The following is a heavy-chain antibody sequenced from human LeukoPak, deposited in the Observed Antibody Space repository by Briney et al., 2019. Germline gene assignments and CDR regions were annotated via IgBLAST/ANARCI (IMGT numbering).Heavy chain of an antibody. D-gene: IGHD2-2*01. CDR3: AKDSLNCSSTSCYFN. CDR2: ISGSGGST. J-gene: IGHJ4*02. V-gene: IGHV3-23*01. CDR1: GFTLSNAW. Sequence: GGSLRLSCAASGFTLSNAWMKWVRQAPGKGLEWVSAISGSGGSTYYADSVKGRFTISRDNSKNTLYLQMNSLRAEDTAVYYCAKDSLNCSSTSCYFNWGQGTLVTVSS.